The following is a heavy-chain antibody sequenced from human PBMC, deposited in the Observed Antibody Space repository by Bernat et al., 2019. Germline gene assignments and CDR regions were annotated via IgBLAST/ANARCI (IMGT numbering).Heavy chain of an antibody. J-gene: IGHJ4*02. D-gene: IGHD3-22*01. CDR1: GFTFSFYA. V-gene: IGHV3-23*01. Sequence: EVQLSESGGGLVQPGGSLRLSCEVSGFTFSFYAMNWVRQAPGKGLEWVSSIGGGGGVIYYPDSERGRFTISRDNSKNTLYLQMNSLRAGDTAIYYCAKDMRGYYRPSDYWAREPWSPSPQ. CDR3: AKDMRGYYRPSDY. CDR2: IGGGGGVI.